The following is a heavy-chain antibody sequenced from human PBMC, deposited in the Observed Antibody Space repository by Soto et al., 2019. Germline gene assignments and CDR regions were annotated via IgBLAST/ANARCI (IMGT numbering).Heavy chain of an antibody. Sequence: QVRLVQSGTEVKKPGASVKVSCKASGFTFSNYGITWVRQAPGQGPECMGWISASKGNTNYAQKFQGRVTITTDSSTSTTYMELRSLRSDDMAVYYCASRSGQLPYYFDYWGQGTQVTISA. CDR3: ASRSGQLPYYFDY. CDR1: GFTFSNYG. V-gene: IGHV1-18*03. J-gene: IGHJ4*02. D-gene: IGHD6-6*01. CDR2: ISASKGNT.